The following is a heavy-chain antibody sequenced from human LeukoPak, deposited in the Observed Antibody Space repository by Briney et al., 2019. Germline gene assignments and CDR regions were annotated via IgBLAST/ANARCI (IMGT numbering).Heavy chain of an antibody. V-gene: IGHV3-49*04. CDR3: TRARYYGSASYYSDAFDV. CDR2: IRSKTHGGTP. D-gene: IGHD3-10*01. Sequence: GRSLRLSCTASGFTLWDYALRWVRQARGEGGEWVTFIRSKTHGGTPEYAASVKCTFPVSTDDSNSIAYLQIDRLKTEDTAVYYCTRARYYGSASYYSDAFDVWGQGTLVTVSS. CDR1: GFTLWDYA. J-gene: IGHJ3*01.